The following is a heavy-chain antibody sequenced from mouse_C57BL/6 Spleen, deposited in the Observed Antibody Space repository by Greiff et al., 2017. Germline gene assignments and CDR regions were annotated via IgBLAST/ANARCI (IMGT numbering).Heavy chain of an antibody. Sequence: VKLQQPGAELVRPGSSVKLSCKASGYTFTSYWMHWVKQRPIQGLEWIGNIDPSDSETHYNQKFKDKATLTVDKSSSTAYMQLSSLTSEDSAVYYCARKDYYGSSLWGQGTTLTVSS. CDR2: IDPSDSET. D-gene: IGHD1-1*01. CDR1: GYTFTSYW. V-gene: IGHV1-52*01. CDR3: ARKDYYGSSL. J-gene: IGHJ2*01.